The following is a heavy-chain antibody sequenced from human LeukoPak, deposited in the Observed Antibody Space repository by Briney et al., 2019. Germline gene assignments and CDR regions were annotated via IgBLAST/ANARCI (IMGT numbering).Heavy chain of an antibody. CDR2: IYTSGST. CDR1: GGSISSYY. V-gene: IGHV4-4*07. Sequence: SETLSLTCTVSGGSISSYYRSWIRQPAGKGLEWIGRIYTSGSTNYNPSLKSRVTMSVDTSKNQFSLKLSSVTAADTAVYYCARDLGATYDSSGFNWFDPWGQGTLVTVSS. CDR3: ARDLGATYDSSGFNWFDP. J-gene: IGHJ5*02. D-gene: IGHD3-22*01.